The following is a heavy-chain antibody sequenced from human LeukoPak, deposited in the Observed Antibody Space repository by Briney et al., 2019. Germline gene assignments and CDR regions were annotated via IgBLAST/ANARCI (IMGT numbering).Heavy chain of an antibody. CDR3: AKRAPSSGSGGIFLDY. D-gene: IGHD6-19*01. J-gene: IGHJ4*02. CDR1: GGSITTYY. V-gene: IGHV4-59*01. CDR2: IYYSGST. Sequence: SETLSLTCSVSGGSITTYYWSWIRQPPGKGLEWIGYIYYSGSTNYNPSLKSRVTISLDTSKNHFSLKLTSVTAADTAVYYCAKRAPSSGSGGIFLDYWGQGSLVTVSS.